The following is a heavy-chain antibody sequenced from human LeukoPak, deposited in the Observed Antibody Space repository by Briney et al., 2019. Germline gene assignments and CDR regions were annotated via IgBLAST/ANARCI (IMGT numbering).Heavy chain of an antibody. Sequence: SETLSLTCTASGGSISSYYWSWIRQPPGKGLEWIGYISYSGSTNFNPSLKSRVTISVDTSKNQFSLKLSSVTAADTAVYFCAREGTAGTNLNWFDPWGQGTLVTVSS. J-gene: IGHJ5*02. CDR3: AREGTAGTNLNWFDP. CDR2: ISYSGST. CDR1: GGSISSYY. V-gene: IGHV4-59*01. D-gene: IGHD1-1*01.